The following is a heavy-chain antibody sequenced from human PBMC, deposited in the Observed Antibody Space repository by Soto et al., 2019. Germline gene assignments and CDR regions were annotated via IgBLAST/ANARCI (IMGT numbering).Heavy chain of an antibody. V-gene: IGHV1-69*02. CDR2: IIPILGIA. D-gene: IGHD2-15*01. CDR3: ARASVATPEYFQH. Sequence: SVKVSCKASGGTFSSYTISWVRQAPGQGLEWMGRIIPILGIANYAQKFQGRVTITADKSTSTAYMELSSLRSEDTAVYYCARASVATPEYFQHWGQGTLVPVSS. J-gene: IGHJ1*01. CDR1: GGTFSSYT.